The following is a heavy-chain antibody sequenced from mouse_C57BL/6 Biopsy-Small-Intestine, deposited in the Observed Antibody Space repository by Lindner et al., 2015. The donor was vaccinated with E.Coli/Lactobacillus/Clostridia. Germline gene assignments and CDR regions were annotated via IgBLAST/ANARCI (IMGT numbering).Heavy chain of an antibody. J-gene: IGHJ3*01. Sequence: VKVSCKASGNNFETYAMNWVRQAPGQGLEWMGWINPKTGNPTYGQRFTGRSVFSLDTSVTTAYLQISSLKAEDTAVYYCASRYGSGSFYDAFDIWGQGTMVTVSS. CDR2: INPKTGNP. V-gene: IGHV9-3*02. CDR1: GNNFETYA. CDR3: ASRYGSGSFYDAFDI. D-gene: IGHD2-2*01.